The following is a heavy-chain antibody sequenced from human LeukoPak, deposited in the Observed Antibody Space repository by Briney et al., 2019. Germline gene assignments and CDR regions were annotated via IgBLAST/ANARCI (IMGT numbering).Heavy chain of an antibody. V-gene: IGHV1-2*02. CDR1: GYTFTAFY. D-gene: IGHD4-17*01. Sequence: ASVKVSCKASGYTFTAFYIHWVRQAPGQGLEWMGWINPNSCDTNYAQKFQGTLTMTRDTSISTAYMKLSRMRSDDTAVYYCAREFNYGDLRDFWGQGTLVTVSS. J-gene: IGHJ4*02. CDR2: INPNSCDT. CDR3: AREFNYGDLRDF.